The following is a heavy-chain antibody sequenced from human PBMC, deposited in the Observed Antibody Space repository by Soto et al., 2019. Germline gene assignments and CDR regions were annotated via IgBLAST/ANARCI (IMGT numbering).Heavy chain of an antibody. CDR3: TRSIAAADYYYYYGMDV. J-gene: IGHJ6*02. Sequence: PGGSLRLSCTASGFTFRDYAMSWVRQAPGKGLEWVGFIRSKAYGGTTEFAASVKGRFTISRDDYKRIAYLQMNSLKAEETAGYYCTRSIAAADYYYYYGMDVWGQGTTVTVS. V-gene: IGHV3-49*04. CDR2: IRSKAYGGTT. D-gene: IGHD6-13*01. CDR1: GFTFRDYA.